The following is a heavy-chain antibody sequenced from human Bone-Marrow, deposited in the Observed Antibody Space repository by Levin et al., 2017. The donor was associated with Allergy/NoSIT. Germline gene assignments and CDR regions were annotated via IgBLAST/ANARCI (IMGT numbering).Heavy chain of an antibody. CDR3: ARVNEDLTDDYSTYYFDY. Sequence: PSETLSLTCTVSGGSISSTNYYWGWIRQPPGKGLEWIGSIFYSGSTYYNPSLKSRVTVSVDTSKNQFSLKLSSVTAADTAVYHCARVNEDLTDDYSTYYFDYWGQGTLVTVSS. CDR2: IFYSGST. J-gene: IGHJ4*02. V-gene: IGHV4-39*07. D-gene: IGHD4-11*01. CDR1: GGSISSTNYY.